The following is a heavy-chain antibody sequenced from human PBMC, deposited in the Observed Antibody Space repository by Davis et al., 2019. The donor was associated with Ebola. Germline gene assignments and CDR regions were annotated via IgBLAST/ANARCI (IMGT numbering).Heavy chain of an antibody. CDR3: AKYDWNSVGFDI. CDR1: GGSISGYY. CDR2: FQTTGST. D-gene: IGHD1-7*01. J-gene: IGHJ3*02. V-gene: IGHV4-4*07. Sequence: PGGSLRLSCTVSGGSISGYYWNWIRRPAGKGLEWIGRFQTTGSTNYNPSLKSRVTMSVDTSKNQLSLKLNSVTAADTAVYYCAKYDWNSVGFDIWGQGTMVTVSS.